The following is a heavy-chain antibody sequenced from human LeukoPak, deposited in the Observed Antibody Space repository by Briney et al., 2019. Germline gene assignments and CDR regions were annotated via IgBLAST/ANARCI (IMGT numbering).Heavy chain of an antibody. CDR3: ARGYSSGWSSNLDY. J-gene: IGHJ4*02. CDR1: GGSINSSSYY. CDR2: IYYSGST. V-gene: IGHV4-39*01. Sequence: PSETLSLTCTVSGGSINSSSYYWGWIRQPPGKGLEWIGSIYYSGSTYYNPSLKSRVTISVDTSKNQFSLKLSSVTAADTAVYYCARGYSSGWSSNLDYWGQGTLVTVSS. D-gene: IGHD6-19*01.